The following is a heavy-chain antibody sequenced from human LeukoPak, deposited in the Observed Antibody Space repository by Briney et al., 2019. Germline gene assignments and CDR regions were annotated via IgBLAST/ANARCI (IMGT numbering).Heavy chain of an antibody. CDR3: ATRSPLVDAIL. CDR1: GGSISNGNW. Sequence: SETLSRTCFVSGGSISNGNWCTWVRRPPGKGLEWMGEIYHTGTTNYNACLESRVTISIDKSTNRFSLTLRSVPAADTAVYYCATRSPLVDAILWGQGTLVTVSS. V-gene: IGHV4/OR15-8*02. CDR2: IYHTGTT. J-gene: IGHJ4*02. D-gene: IGHD5-12*01.